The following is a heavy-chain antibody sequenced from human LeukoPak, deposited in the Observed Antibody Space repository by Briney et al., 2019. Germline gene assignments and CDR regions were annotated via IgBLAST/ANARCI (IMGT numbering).Heavy chain of an antibody. CDR3: ARGYYDFWSGYDYYYYGMDV. V-gene: IGHV1-18*01. CDR2: ISAYNGNT. Sequence: ASVKVSCKASGYTFTSYGISWVRQAPGQGLEWMGWISAYNGNTNYAQKLQGRVTMTRDTSTSTVYMELSSLRSEDTAVYYCARGYYDFWSGYDYYYYGMDVWGQGTTVTVSS. J-gene: IGHJ6*02. CDR1: GYTFTSYG. D-gene: IGHD3-3*01.